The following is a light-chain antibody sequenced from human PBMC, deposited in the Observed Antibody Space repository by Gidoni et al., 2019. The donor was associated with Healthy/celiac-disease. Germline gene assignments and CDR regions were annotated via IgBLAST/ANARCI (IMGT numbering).Light chain of an antibody. V-gene: IGKV3-15*01. CDR1: QSVSSN. CDR2: GAA. J-gene: IGKJ1*01. Sequence: VMTQSPAPLSVSPGERATLSCRASQSVSSNLAWYQQKPGQAPRLLIYGAATRATGIPARFSGSGSGTEFTLTISSRQSEDFAVYYCQQYNNWPSWTFXQXTKVEIK. CDR3: QQYNNWPSWT.